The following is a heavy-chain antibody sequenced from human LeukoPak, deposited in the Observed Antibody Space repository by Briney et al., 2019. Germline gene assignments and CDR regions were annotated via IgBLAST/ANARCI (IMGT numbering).Heavy chain of an antibody. J-gene: IGHJ5*02. CDR1: GGSFSGYY. V-gene: IGHV4-34*01. CDR2: INHSGST. Sequence: RASETLPLTCAVYGGSFSGYYWSWIRQPPGKGLEWIGEINHSGSTNYNPSLKSRVTISGDTSKNQVSLKLSSVTAADTAVYYCARGLRGGYYGSGSYYNGRGWFDPWGQGTLVTVSS. CDR3: ARGLRGGYYGSGSYYNGRGWFDP. D-gene: IGHD3-10*01.